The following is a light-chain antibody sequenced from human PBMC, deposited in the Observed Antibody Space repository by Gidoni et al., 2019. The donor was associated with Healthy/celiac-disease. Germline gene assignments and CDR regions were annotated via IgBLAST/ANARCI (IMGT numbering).Light chain of an antibody. CDR3: QQYNSYSLT. J-gene: IGKJ4*01. Sequence: DIQMTESPSTLSASVADRVTNTLRASQSISSWLARYQRKPVKAPKLLIYDASSLESGVPSRFSGRGSGTEFTLTISGLQPDDFASYYCQQYNSYSLTFXGXTKVEIK. CDR2: DAS. CDR1: QSISSW. V-gene: IGKV1-5*01.